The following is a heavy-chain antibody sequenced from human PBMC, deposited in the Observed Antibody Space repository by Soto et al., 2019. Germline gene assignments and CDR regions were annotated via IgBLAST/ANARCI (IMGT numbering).Heavy chain of an antibody. CDR1: GYTFTSYD. Sequence: QVQLVQSGAEVKKPGASVEVSCKASGYTFTSYDINWVRQATGQGLEWMGWMNPNSGNTGYAQKFQGRVTMTRNTSISTAYMELSSLRSEDTAVYYCATSVVVDGYFDYWGQGTLVTVSS. D-gene: IGHD2-15*01. V-gene: IGHV1-8*01. CDR2: MNPNSGNT. CDR3: ATSVVVDGYFDY. J-gene: IGHJ4*02.